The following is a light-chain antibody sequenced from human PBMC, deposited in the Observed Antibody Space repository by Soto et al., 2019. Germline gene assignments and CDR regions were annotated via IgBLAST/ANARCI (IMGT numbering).Light chain of an antibody. Sequence: EIVLTQSPGTLSLSPGERATLSFSASQSVSTYLAWYQQRPGQAPRLLIYDASNRATGIPARFGGSGSGTEFTLTISSLQSEDFATYYCLQDYNYPWTFGQGTKVDIK. J-gene: IGKJ1*01. CDR3: LQDYNYPWT. V-gene: IGKV3-11*01. CDR1: QSVSTY. CDR2: DAS.